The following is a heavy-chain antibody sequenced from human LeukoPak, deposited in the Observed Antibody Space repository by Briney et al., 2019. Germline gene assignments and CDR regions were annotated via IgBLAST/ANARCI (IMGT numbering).Heavy chain of an antibody. CDR3: ARGSYPGWYNGEFDY. CDR1: GYSITSAYY. Sequence: PSETPSLTCTVSGYSITSAYYWGWIRQPPGKGLAWIGSFFLKGSTYYNPSLKSRVTISVDTSKNQFSLKLSSVTAADTAVYYCARGSYPGWYNGEFDYWGQGTLVTVSS. CDR2: FFLKGST. V-gene: IGHV4-38-2*02. D-gene: IGHD6-19*01. J-gene: IGHJ4*02.